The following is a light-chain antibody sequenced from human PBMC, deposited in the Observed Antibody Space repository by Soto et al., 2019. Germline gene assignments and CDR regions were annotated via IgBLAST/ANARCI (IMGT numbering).Light chain of an antibody. CDR3: SSYTSSSTLLV. V-gene: IGLV2-14*01. CDR1: SSDVGGYNY. Sequence: QSALTQPASVSGSPGQSITISCTGTSSDVGGYNYVSWYQQHPGKAPKLMIYEVSNRPSGVSSRFSGSKSGNTASLTISGLQAEDEADYYCSSYTSSSTLLVFGGGPKLTVL. CDR2: EVS. J-gene: IGLJ2*01.